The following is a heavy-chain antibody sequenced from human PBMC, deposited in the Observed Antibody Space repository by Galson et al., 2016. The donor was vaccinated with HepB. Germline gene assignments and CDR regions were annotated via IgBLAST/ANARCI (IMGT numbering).Heavy chain of an antibody. Sequence: TLSLTCPVSGDSISSYYLSWIRQSPGKGLEWIGYIYNTGSTKYNPSLKSRVTISIDTSKNQFSLQLRSVTATDTAVYYCAKDLDVGEDDMDAWGQGTTVIVSS. J-gene: IGHJ6*02. CDR3: AKDLDVGEDDMDA. D-gene: IGHD1-1*01. CDR2: IYNTGST. V-gene: IGHV4-59*01. CDR1: GDSISSYY.